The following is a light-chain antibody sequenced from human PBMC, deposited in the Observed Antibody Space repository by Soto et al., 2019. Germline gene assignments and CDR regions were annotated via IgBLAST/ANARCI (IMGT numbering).Light chain of an antibody. CDR2: DAS. V-gene: IGKV3-11*01. CDR1: QSVSKS. CDR3: QQRASWPLLT. Sequence: DIVLTQSPATLSLSPGERASLSCRASQSVSKSLAWYQQKPGQPPRLLIYDASTRATGIPARFTGSGSGTDFTLSIISLEPEDFAVYYCQQRASWPLLTFGGGTKVEIK. J-gene: IGKJ4*01.